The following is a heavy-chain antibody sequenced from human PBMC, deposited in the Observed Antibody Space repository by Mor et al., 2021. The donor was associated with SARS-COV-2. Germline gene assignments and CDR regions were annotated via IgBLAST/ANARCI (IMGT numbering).Heavy chain of an antibody. CDR3: ARGVGGSSWYDAFDI. V-gene: IGHV1-2*02. Sequence: INPNTGGTNYAQKFQGRVTMTRDTSTSTVYMELSRLRSDDSAVYYCARGVGGSSWYDAFDIWGQGTMVTVSS. D-gene: IGHD6-13*01. CDR2: INPNTGGT. J-gene: IGHJ3*02.